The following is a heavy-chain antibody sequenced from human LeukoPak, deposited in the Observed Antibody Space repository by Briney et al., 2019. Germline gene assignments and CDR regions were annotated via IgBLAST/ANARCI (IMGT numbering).Heavy chain of an antibody. V-gene: IGHV4-59*01. CDR3: ARLDSGSSPP. CDR2: IYYSGST. CDR1: GGSISGNY. J-gene: IGHJ5*02. Sequence: SETLSLTCTVSGGSISGNYWSWIRQPPGKGLEWIGYIYYSGSTNYNPSLKSRVTISVDTSKNQFSLKLSSVTAADTAVYYCARLDSGSSPPWGQGTLVTVSS. D-gene: IGHD1-26*01.